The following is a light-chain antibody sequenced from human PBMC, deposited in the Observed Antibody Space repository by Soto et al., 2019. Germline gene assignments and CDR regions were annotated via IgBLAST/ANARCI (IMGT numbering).Light chain of an antibody. V-gene: IGLV1-40*01. CDR3: QSYDSTIDTRYV. Sequence: QSVLTQPPSVSGAPGQRVTISCTGSSSNIGAVYDVHWYQHRPGTAPKLLIFGNSNRPTGVPVPVWISCSKSSTSDYLALTGLQAENEGDSYCQSYDSTIDTRYVFGTGTKLTVL. CDR2: GNS. J-gene: IGLJ1*01. CDR1: SSNIGAVYD.